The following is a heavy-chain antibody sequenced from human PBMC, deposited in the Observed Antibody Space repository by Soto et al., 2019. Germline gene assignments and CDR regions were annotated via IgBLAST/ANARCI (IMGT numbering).Heavy chain of an antibody. CDR1: VGSVSSGNFY. CDR3: ARGRNGLVLY. CDR2: IYYSGST. J-gene: IGHJ4*02. D-gene: IGHD3-9*01. Sequence: QVQLQESGPGLVKPSETLSLTCTVSVGSVSSGNFYWSWIRQPPGKGLEWIGFIYYSGSTNYNPSLKSRVTISVDTSKNQFSLQLSSVTAADTAVYYCARGRNGLVLYWGQGTLVTVSS. V-gene: IGHV4-61*01.